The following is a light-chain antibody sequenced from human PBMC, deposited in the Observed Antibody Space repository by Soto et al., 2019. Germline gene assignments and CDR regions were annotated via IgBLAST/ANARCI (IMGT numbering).Light chain of an antibody. CDR3: QQSYSTPQYT. J-gene: IGKJ2*01. CDR1: QSISSY. Sequence: DLQMTQSPSSLSASVGDRVTITCRASQSISSYLNWYQQKPGKAPKLLIYAASSLQSGVPSRFSGGGSGTDFTLTISSLQPEDFATYYCQQSYSTPQYTFGQGTKLEIK. CDR2: AAS. V-gene: IGKV1-39*01.